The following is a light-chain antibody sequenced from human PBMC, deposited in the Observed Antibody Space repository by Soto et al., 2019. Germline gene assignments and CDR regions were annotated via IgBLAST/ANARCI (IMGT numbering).Light chain of an antibody. CDR3: QQYGSSLMYT. Sequence: EIVLTQSPGTLSLSPGQRATLSCRASQTVTGSYIAWYQQKPGQAPRLLLYGASSRATGIPDRFSGSGSGTDFSLTISRLEPEDFAVYYCQQYGSSLMYTFGQGTKLEIK. CDR2: GAS. CDR1: QTVTGSY. J-gene: IGKJ2*01. V-gene: IGKV3-20*01.